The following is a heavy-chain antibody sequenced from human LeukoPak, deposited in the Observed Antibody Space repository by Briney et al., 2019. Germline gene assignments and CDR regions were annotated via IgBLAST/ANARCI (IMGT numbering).Heavy chain of an antibody. V-gene: IGHV1-18*01. CDR3: ARDLLLYSSGWTGFFDY. J-gene: IGHJ4*02. CDR2: INVHNGNT. CDR1: GYTFIGYY. Sequence: GASVKISCKTSGYTFIGYYMYWVRQAPGQGLEWMGWINVHNGNTKYTQKFQGRVTMTTDTSTSTAYMELRGLRSDDTAVYYCARDLLLYSSGWTGFFDYWGQGTLVTVSS. D-gene: IGHD6-25*01.